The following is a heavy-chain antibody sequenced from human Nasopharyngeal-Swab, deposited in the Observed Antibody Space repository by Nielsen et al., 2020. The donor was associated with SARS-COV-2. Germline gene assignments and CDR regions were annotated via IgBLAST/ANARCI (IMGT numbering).Heavy chain of an antibody. Sequence: GGSLRLSCAASGFTFSSYWMHWDRQAPGKGLVWVSRINSDGSSTSYADSVKGRFTISRDNAKNTLYLQMNSLRAEDTAVYYCAIISHDYGDFFDYWGQGTLVTVSS. V-gene: IGHV3-74*01. CDR1: GFTFSSYW. CDR2: INSDGSST. CDR3: AIISHDYGDFFDY. D-gene: IGHD4-17*01. J-gene: IGHJ4*02.